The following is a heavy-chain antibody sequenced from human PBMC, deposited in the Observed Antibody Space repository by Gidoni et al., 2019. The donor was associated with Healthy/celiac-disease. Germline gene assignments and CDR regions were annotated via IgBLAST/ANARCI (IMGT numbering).Heavy chain of an antibody. D-gene: IGHD3-3*01. V-gene: IGHV4-34*01. J-gene: IGHJ4*02. CDR1: GGSFSGSY. Sequence: QVQLQQWGAGLLKPSETLSLTCAVYGGSFSGSYWSWIRQPPGKGLEWIGEINHSGSTNYNPSLKSRVTISVDTSKNQFSLKLSSVTAADTAVYYCAGTYYDFWSGYYTRDYWGQGTLVTVSS. CDR2: INHSGST. CDR3: AGTYYDFWSGYYTRDY.